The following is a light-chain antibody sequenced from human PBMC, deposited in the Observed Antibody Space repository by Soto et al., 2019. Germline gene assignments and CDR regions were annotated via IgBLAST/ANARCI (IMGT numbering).Light chain of an antibody. V-gene: IGKV3-20*01. CDR2: SVS. Sequence: EVVLTQSPGTLSLSPGEGATLSCRASQSVRGSSLAWHQQKPGQAPRLLIYSVSSRATGIPDRFSGSGSATDLTITISRLEPEDFAVYYCQQYGALPVTFGPGITVDIK. CDR1: QSVRGSS. J-gene: IGKJ3*01. CDR3: QQYGALPVT.